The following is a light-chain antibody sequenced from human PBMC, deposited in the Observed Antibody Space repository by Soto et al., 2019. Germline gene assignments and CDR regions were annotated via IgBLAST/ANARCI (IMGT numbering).Light chain of an antibody. J-gene: IGLJ3*02. V-gene: IGLV2-23*01. Sequence: QSVLTQPASVSGSPGQSITISCSGASSVSWYQQHPGKAPQLLIYEGSRRPSGVSHRFSASESDNMASLTISGLQAEDEADYHCCSYAGRNIWVFGGGTKVTVL. CDR1: SSV. CDR2: EGS. CDR3: CSYAGRNIWV.